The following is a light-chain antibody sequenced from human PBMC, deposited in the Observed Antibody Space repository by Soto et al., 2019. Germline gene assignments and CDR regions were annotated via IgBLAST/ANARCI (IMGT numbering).Light chain of an antibody. V-gene: IGKV2-24*01. CDR2: MVS. CDR3: MHAPQYQRT. J-gene: IGKJ2*01. Sequence: DIVMTQSPLSSPVTLGQPASVSCRSSESLVHRNGNTFLSWLQQRPGQPPRLLIYMVSNRFSGVPDRFSGSGSGTDFPLRICRVEPEDVGVYYCMHAPQYQRTFGKGNKLEI. CDR1: ESLVHRNGNTF.